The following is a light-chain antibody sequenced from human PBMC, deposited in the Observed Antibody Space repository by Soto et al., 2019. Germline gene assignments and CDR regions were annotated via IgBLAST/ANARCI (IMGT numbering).Light chain of an antibody. CDR1: QSVRTN. V-gene: IGKV3-20*01. J-gene: IGKJ1*01. Sequence: EIVMTQSPATLSVSPGETVTLSCRASQSVRTNLAWYQHKPGHSPRLLIYGASNTATGFPARFTGSGSGTDFTLTISRLEPEDFAVYYCQQYGSSPTFGQGTKVDIK. CDR3: QQYGSSPT. CDR2: GAS.